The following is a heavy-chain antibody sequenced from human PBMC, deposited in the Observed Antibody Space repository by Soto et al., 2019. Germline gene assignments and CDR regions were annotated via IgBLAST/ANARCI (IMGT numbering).Heavy chain of an antibody. Sequence: DVQLLESGGGLVQPEGSLRLSCAASGFTFSSYAMDWVRQGPGKGLEWVAVVSIGGSTHYADSVRGRFTISRDNSKNTLSLQMNSLTAEHTAVYFCAKRRGAGGHFDYWGQGALVTVSS. J-gene: IGHJ4*02. CDR3: AKRRGAGGHFDY. D-gene: IGHD2-15*01. CDR2: VSIGGST. V-gene: IGHV3-23*01. CDR1: GFTFSSYA.